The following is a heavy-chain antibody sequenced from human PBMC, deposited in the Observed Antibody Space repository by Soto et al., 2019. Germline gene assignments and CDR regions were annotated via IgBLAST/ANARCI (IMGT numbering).Heavy chain of an antibody. Sequence: PGGSLRLSCAASGFTVSSNYMSWVRQAPGKGLEWVSVIYSGGSTYYADSVKGRFTISRDNSKNTLYLQMNSLRAEDTAVYYCARDCVRVSSTSCYGFDPWGQGTLVTVAS. J-gene: IGHJ5*02. D-gene: IGHD2-2*01. CDR1: GFTVSSNY. CDR3: ARDCVRVSSTSCYGFDP. V-gene: IGHV3-53*01. CDR2: IYSGGST.